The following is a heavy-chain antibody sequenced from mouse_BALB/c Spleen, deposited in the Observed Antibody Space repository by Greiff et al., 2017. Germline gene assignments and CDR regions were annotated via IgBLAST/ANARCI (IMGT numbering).Heavy chain of an antibody. D-gene: IGHD1-1*01. J-gene: IGHJ3*01. Sequence: VQLKESGPGLVAPSQSLSITCTVSGFSLTGYGVNWVRQPPGKGLEWLGMIWGDGSTDYNSALKSRLSISKDNSKSQVFLKMNSLQTDDTARYYCARDSDYYGSSYVAYWGQGTLVTVSA. V-gene: IGHV2-6-7*01. CDR1: GFSLTGYG. CDR3: ARDSDYYGSSYVAY. CDR2: IWGDGST.